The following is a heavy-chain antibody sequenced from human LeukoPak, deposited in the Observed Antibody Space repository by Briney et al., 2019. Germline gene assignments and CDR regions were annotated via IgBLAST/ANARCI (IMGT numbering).Heavy chain of an antibody. CDR1: GFTLSSYW. J-gene: IGHJ4*02. D-gene: IGHD3-22*01. Sequence: GGSLRLSCAASGFTLSSYWMHWVRQAPGKGLVWVSRIDSYGSSTSYADSVKGRFTISRDNAKNTLYLQMNSLRAEDTAVYYCARAPLVSYDSSGYYVGYFDYWGQGTLVTVSS. CDR2: IDSYGSST. V-gene: IGHV3-74*01. CDR3: ARAPLVSYDSSGYYVGYFDY.